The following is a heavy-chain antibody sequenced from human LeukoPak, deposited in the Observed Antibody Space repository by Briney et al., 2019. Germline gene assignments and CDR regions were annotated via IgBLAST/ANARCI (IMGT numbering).Heavy chain of an antibody. J-gene: IGHJ4*02. Sequence: GGSLRLSCAASGFTFSTYGMSWVRQAPGKGLEWVSAISDSGGSTYYADSVKGRFTISRDNSKNTLYLQMNSLRAEDTAVYYCAKGHNNYYFTIDYWGRGTLVTVSS. V-gene: IGHV3-23*01. D-gene: IGHD2/OR15-2a*01. CDR2: ISDSGGST. CDR1: GFTFSTYG. CDR3: AKGHNNYYFTIDY.